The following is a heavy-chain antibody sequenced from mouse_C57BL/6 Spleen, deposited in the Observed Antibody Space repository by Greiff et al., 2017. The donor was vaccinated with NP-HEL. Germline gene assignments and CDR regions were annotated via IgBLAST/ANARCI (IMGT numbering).Heavy chain of an antibody. D-gene: IGHD1-1*01. CDR1: GFSLTSYG. CDR2: IWRGGST. CDR3: AKNSGYYCSSYVGDYFDY. Sequence: QVQPKESGPGLVQPSQSLSITCTVSGFSLTSYGVHWVRQSPGKGLEWLGVIWRGGSTDYNAAFMSRLSITKDNSKSQVFFKMNSLQAEDTAIYYCAKNSGYYCSSYVGDYFDYWGQGTTLTVSS. J-gene: IGHJ2*01. V-gene: IGHV2-5*01.